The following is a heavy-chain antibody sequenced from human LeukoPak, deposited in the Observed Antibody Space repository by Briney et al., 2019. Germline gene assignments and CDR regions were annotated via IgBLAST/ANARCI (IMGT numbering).Heavy chain of an antibody. J-gene: IGHJ4*02. D-gene: IGHD5-18*01. V-gene: IGHV3-7*01. CDR3: ARVHSYGQFGGFGY. CDR2: IKQDGSEK. CDR1: GFTFSSYW. Sequence: PGWSLRLSCAASGFTFSSYWMSWVRQAPGKGLEWVANIKQDGSEKYYVDSVKGRFTISRDNAKNSLYLQMNSLRAEDTAVYYCARVHSYGQFGGFGYWGQGTLVTVSS.